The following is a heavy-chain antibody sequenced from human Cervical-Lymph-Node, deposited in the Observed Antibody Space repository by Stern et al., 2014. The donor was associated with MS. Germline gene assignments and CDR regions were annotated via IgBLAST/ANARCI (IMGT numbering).Heavy chain of an antibody. CDR3: ARGGSTQMYS. CDR2: ISSGGSTT. V-gene: IGHV3-74*02. CDR1: GFTFSSYW. J-gene: IGHJ4*02. Sequence: EMQLVESGGGLVQPGGSLRLSCAASGFTFSSYWMHWVRQAPGKGLMWVSRISSGGSTTTYADSVKGRFTISRDNANNTLYLQLNSLRAEDTAVYYCARGGSTQMYSWGQGALVTVSS. D-gene: IGHD2/OR15-2a*01.